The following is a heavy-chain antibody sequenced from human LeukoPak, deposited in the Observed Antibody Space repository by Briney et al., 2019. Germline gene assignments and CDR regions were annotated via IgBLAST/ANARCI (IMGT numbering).Heavy chain of an antibody. V-gene: IGHV4-38-2*02. Sequence: PSETLSLTCTVSGYSISSGYYWGWVRQPPGKGLEWIGSIYHSGSTYYNPSLKSRVTISVDTSKNQFSLKLSSVTPEDTAVYYCAKGYSISYWGQGTLVTVSS. D-gene: IGHD3-3*02. J-gene: IGHJ4*02. CDR1: GYSISSGYY. CDR3: AKGYSISY. CDR2: IYHSGST.